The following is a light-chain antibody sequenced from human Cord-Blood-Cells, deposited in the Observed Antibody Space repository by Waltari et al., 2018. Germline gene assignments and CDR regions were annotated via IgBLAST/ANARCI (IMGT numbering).Light chain of an antibody. CDR1: SGHSSYA. J-gene: IGLJ3*02. Sequence: QLVLTQSPSASASLGASVKLTCTLSSGHSSYAIAWHQQQPENGPRYLMKLNSDGWHRKGVGIPDRFSVSSYRSERYLTIYSLQSKEGADYYCQTWGTGIGVFGGGNKLTVL. V-gene: IGLV4-69*01. CDR2: LNSDGWH. CDR3: QTWGTGIGV.